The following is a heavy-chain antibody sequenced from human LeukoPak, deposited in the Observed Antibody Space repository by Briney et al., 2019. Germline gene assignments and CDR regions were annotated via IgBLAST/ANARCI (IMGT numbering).Heavy chain of an antibody. D-gene: IGHD3-3*01. CDR3: AKAAYDFWSGLWSYYFYY. J-gene: IGHJ4*02. V-gene: IGHV3-23*01. CDR2: ISGSGGST. CDR1: GVTFSSYA. Sequence: PGGSLRLSCAASGVTFSSYAMSWVRQAPGKGLEWVSAISGSGGSTYYADSVKGRFTISRDNSKNTLYLQMNSLRAEDTAVYYCAKAAYDFWSGLWSYYFYYWGKGTLVTVSS.